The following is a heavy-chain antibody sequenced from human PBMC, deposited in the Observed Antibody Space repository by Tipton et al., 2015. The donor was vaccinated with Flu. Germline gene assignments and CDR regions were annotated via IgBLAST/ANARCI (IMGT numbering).Heavy chain of an antibody. V-gene: IGHV4-39*07. Sequence: TLSLTCTVSGGSISSSSYYWGWIRQPPGKGLEWIGSIYYSGSTYYNPSLKSRVTISVDTSKNQFSLKLSSMTAADTAVYYCARERDTGAYYFDYWGQGTLATVSS. CDR3: ARERDTGAYYFDY. D-gene: IGHD5-18*01. J-gene: IGHJ4*02. CDR1: GGSISSSSYY. CDR2: IYYSGST.